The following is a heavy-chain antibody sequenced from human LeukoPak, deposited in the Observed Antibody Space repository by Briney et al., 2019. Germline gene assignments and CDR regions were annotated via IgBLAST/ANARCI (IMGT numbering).Heavy chain of an antibody. CDR1: GFTFSSYW. V-gene: IGHV3-7*01. CDR3: ARIYSSSWYTLFDY. Sequence: GGSLRLSCAASGFTFSSYWMSWVRQAPGKGLEWVANIKQDGSEKYYVDSVKGRFTISRDNAKNSLYLQMNSLRAEDTAVYYCARIYSSSWYTLFDYWGQGTLVTVSS. D-gene: IGHD6-13*01. J-gene: IGHJ4*02. CDR2: IKQDGSEK.